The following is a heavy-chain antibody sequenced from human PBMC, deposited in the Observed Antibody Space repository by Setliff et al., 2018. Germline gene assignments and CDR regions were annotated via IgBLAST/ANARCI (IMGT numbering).Heavy chain of an antibody. D-gene: IGHD2-8*01. Sequence: GGSLRLSCAASGFTFSSSSMTWVRQAPGKGLEFVSGVTQGDNRYYGDSVKGRFTISRDNSKNTVYLQMNSLRVEDTAIYYCAKDRVPDGKWDFDYWGQGILVTVSS. V-gene: IGHV3-23*01. CDR1: GFTFSSSS. J-gene: IGHJ4*02. CDR3: AKDRVPDGKWDFDY. CDR2: VTQGDNR.